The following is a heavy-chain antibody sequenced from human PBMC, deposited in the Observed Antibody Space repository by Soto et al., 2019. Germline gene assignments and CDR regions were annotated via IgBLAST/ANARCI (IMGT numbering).Heavy chain of an antibody. CDR3: ATDSNYDVSNSF. J-gene: IGHJ4*02. Sequence: SVKVSCKASGGTLNNYAINWVRQAPGQGLEWMGGILPVSAPPDYAQKFQGRVSITADHSTSTVYMELSRLKSDDTAVYFCATDSNYDVSNSFWGQGTLVSVSS. CDR2: ILPVSAPP. CDR1: GGTLNNYA. D-gene: IGHD3-3*01. V-gene: IGHV1-69*13.